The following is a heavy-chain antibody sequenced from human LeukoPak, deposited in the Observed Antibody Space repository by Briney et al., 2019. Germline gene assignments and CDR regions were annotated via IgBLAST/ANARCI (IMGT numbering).Heavy chain of an antibody. Sequence: SETLSLTCTVSGDSISSYYWSWIRQTPGKGLEWIGYIHTNGRTNYSPSLKSRVTMSVDSSKNQLSLMLSSVTAVDTAVYCTRRAPTSYGHYLDSWGQGTLVTVSS. V-gene: IGHV4-4*09. CDR2: IHTNGRT. CDR3: RRAPTSYGHYLDS. J-gene: IGHJ4*02. CDR1: GDSISSYY. D-gene: IGHD3-10*01.